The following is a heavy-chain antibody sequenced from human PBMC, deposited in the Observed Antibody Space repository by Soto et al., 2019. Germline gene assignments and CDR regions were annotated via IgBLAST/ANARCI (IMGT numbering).Heavy chain of an antibody. V-gene: IGHV3-33*01. D-gene: IGHD4-17*01. CDR1: GFTFSSYG. Sequence: GGSLRLSCAASGFTFSSYGMHWVRQAPGKGLEWVAVIWYDGSNKYYADSVKGRFTISRDNSKNTLYLQMNSLRAEDTAVYYCARFGDYGVHEFYYYYYGMDVWGQGTTVTVSS. CDR3: ARFGDYGVHEFYYYYYGMDV. CDR2: IWYDGSNK. J-gene: IGHJ6*02.